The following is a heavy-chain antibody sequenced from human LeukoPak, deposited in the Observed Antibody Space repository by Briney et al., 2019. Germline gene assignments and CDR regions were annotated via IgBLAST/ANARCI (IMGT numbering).Heavy chain of an antibody. CDR3: ARLIRWQLLYPSAMDV. J-gene: IGHJ6*03. CDR2: INWNGGST. Sequence: GGSLRHSCAASGFTFDDYGMSWVRQAPGKGLEWVSGINWNGGSTGYADSVKGRFTISRDNAKNSLYLQMNSLRAEDTALYYCARLIRWQLLYPSAMDVWGKGTTVTVSS. V-gene: IGHV3-20*04. CDR1: GFTFDDYG. D-gene: IGHD2-2*02.